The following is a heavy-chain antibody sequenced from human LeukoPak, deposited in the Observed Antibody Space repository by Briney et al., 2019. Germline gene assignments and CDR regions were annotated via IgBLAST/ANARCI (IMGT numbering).Heavy chain of an antibody. CDR2: MNPSSGNT. V-gene: IGHV1-8*01. CDR1: GYTFTSYD. Sequence: ASVKVSCKASGYTFTSYDINWVRQATGKGLEWMGWMNPSSGNTDNPQKFQGRVTMTRKTSISTAYMELCSRRSEDTAVYYCARGDIGSGYVFGSGSLPDYWGQGTLVTVPS. J-gene: IGHJ4*02. D-gene: IGHD5-12*01. CDR3: ARGDIGSGYVFGSGSLPDY.